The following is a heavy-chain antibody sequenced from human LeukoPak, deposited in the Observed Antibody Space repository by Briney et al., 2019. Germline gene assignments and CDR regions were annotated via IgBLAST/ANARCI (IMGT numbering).Heavy chain of an antibody. V-gene: IGHV4-34*01. J-gene: IGHJ5*02. D-gene: IGHD6-19*01. Sequence: PSETLSLTCAVYGGSFSGYYWSWIRQPPGKGLEWIGEINHSGSTNYNPSLKSRVTISVDTSKNQFSLKLSSVTAADTAVYYCARGRYSSGWSRWSDPWGQGTLVTVSS. CDR3: ARGRYSSGWSRWSDP. CDR1: GGSFSGYY. CDR2: INHSGST.